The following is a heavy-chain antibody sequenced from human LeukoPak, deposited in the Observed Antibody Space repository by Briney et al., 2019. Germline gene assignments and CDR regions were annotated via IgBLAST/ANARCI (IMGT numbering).Heavy chain of an antibody. V-gene: IGHV4-34*01. D-gene: IGHD2-2*01. Sequence: SETLSLTCAVYGGSFSGYYWSWIRQPPGKGLEWIGEINHSGSTNYNPSLKSRVTISVDTSKNQFSLKLSSVTAAGTAVYYCARSGYQLLASNWFDPWGQGTLVTVSS. CDR2: INHSGST. CDR3: ARSGYQLLASNWFDP. J-gene: IGHJ5*02. CDR1: GGSFSGYY.